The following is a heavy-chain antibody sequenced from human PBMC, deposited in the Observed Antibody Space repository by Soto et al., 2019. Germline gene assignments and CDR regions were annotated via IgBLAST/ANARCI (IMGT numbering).Heavy chain of an antibody. V-gene: IGHV5-51*01. CDR2: IYPGDSDT. D-gene: IGHD3-22*01. J-gene: IGHJ4*02. Sequence: GESLKISCKGPGYSFTSYWIGWVRQMPGKGLEWMGIIYPGDSDTRYSPSFQGQVTISADKSISTAYLQWSSLKASDTAMYYCARLARGGNYYDSSGYYGYWGQGTLVTVSS. CDR1: GYSFTSYW. CDR3: ARLARGGNYYDSSGYYGY.